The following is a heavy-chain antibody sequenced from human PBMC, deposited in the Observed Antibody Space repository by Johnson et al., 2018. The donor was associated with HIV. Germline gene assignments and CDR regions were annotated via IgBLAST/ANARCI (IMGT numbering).Heavy chain of an antibody. CDR3: ARDIEYSSSWSWGCAFDI. J-gene: IGHJ3*02. CDR2: ISYDGSKK. CDR1: GFTFNSYA. Sequence: QVKLVESGGGVVQPGRSLRLSCVASGFTFNSYAMHWVRQAPGKGLEWVAVISYDGSKKYYADSVKGQFTISRDNPKNTLYMQMNSLKAEDTAVYYCARDIEYSSSWSWGCAFDIWGQGTMVTVSS. D-gene: IGHD6-6*01. V-gene: IGHV3-30*04.